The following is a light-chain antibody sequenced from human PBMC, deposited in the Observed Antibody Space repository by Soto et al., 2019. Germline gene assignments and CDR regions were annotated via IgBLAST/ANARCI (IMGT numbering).Light chain of an antibody. CDR2: EVS. Sequence: QSVLTQPASVSGSPGQSITISCTGTSSDVGGYNYVSWYQHHPGKAPKLMIYEVSNRPSGVSNRFSGSKSGNTASLTISGLQAEDDADYYCSSYTSSSTLVYVFGTATKPTV. CDR3: SSYTSSSTLVYV. CDR1: SSDVGGYNY. J-gene: IGLJ1*01. V-gene: IGLV2-14*01.